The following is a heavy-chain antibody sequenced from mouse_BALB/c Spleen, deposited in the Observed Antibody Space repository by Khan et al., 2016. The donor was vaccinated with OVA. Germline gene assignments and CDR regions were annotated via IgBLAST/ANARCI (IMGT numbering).Heavy chain of an antibody. V-gene: IGHV1-20*02. Sequence: VQLQQSGPELVRPGASVKISCTASGYSFTGYFMNWVMQSHGKSLEWIGRINPHIGETFYNQRFKDKATLTVDEYSSTANMELRSLASEDSAVYYCTRIYRSDFDYWGQGTTLTVSS. D-gene: IGHD6-1*01. CDR3: TRIYRSDFDY. CDR2: INPHIGET. J-gene: IGHJ2*01. CDR1: GYSFTGYF.